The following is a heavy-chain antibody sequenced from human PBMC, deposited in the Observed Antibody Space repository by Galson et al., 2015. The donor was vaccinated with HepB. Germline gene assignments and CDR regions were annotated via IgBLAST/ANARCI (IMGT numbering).Heavy chain of an antibody. J-gene: IGHJ5*02. CDR3: ERAIADIVSTRRSCDP. CDR1: GYTFTSYY. D-gene: IGHD5/OR15-5a*01. Sequence: SVKVSCKASGYTFTSYYMHWVRQAPGQGLEWMGIINPSGGSTSYAQKFQGRVTMTRDTSTSTVYMELSSLRSEDTAVYYCERAIADIVSTRRSCDPWGQVTLVTASS. CDR2: INPSGGST. V-gene: IGHV1-46*01.